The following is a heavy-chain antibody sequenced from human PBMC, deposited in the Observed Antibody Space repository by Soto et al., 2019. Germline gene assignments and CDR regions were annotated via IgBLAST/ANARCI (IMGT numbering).Heavy chain of an antibody. CDR2: INPNSGGT. J-gene: IGHJ4*02. CDR1: GYTFTGYY. D-gene: IGHD2-15*01. CDR3: ARADLLGYCSGGSCYSLPLYFDY. Sequence: SVKVSCKASGYTFTGYYMHWVRQAPVQGLEWMGWINPNSGGTNYAQKFQGRVTMTRDTSISTAYMELSRLRSDDTAVYYCARADLLGYCSGGSCYSLPLYFDYWGQGTLVTVSS. V-gene: IGHV1-2*02.